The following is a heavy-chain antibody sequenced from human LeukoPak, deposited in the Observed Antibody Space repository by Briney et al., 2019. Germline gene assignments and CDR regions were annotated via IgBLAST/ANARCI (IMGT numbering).Heavy chain of an antibody. CDR1: GFTFSSYA. D-gene: IGHD3-22*01. CDR2: ISGSGGST. CDR3: AREGYDSSGYYDY. V-gene: IGHV3-23*01. Sequence: GGSLRLSCAASGFTFSSYATSWVRQAPGKGLEWVSAISGSGGSTYYADSVKGRFTISRDNSKNTLYLQMNSLRAEDTAVYYCAREGYDSSGYYDYWGQGTLVTVSS. J-gene: IGHJ4*02.